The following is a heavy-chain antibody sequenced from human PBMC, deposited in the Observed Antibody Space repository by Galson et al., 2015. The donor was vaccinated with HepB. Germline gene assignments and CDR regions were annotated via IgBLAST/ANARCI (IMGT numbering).Heavy chain of an antibody. J-gene: IGHJ4*02. V-gene: IGHV3-33*01. CDR3: AREGGYCSGGSCYLGY. Sequence: SLRLSCAASGFTFSSYGMHWVRQAPGKGLEWVAVIWYDGSNKYYADSVKGRFTISRDNSKNTLYLQMNSLRAEDTAVYYCAREGGYCSGGSCYLGYWGQGALVTVSS. D-gene: IGHD2-15*01. CDR1: GFTFSSYG. CDR2: IWYDGSNK.